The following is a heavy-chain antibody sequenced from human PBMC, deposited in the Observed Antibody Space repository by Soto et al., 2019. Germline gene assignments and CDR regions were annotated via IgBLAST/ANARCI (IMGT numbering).Heavy chain of an antibody. D-gene: IGHD1-1*01. V-gene: IGHV4-4*07. CDR2: IYATGTT. CDR1: GASISGFY. J-gene: IGHJ5*02. CDR3: VRDGTKTLRDWFDP. Sequence: SETLSLTCAVSGASISGFYWSWIRKSAGKGLEWIGRIYATGTTDYNPSLKSRVMMSVDTSKKQFSLKLRSVTAADTAVYYCVRDGTKTLRDWFDPWGQGISVTV.